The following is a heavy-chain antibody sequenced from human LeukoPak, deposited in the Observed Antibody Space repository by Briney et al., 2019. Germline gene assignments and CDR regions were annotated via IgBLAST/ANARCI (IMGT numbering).Heavy chain of an antibody. Sequence: GGSLRLSCAASGFTASSNYMSWVRQAPGKRLEWVSVIYSGGSTYYADSVKGRFTISRDNSKNTLYLQMNSLRAEDTAVYYCARDRGETYYYYYGMDVWGQGTTVTVSS. V-gene: IGHV3-66*01. CDR1: GFTASSNY. J-gene: IGHJ6*02. CDR2: IYSGGST. D-gene: IGHD3-10*01. CDR3: ARDRGETYYYYYGMDV.